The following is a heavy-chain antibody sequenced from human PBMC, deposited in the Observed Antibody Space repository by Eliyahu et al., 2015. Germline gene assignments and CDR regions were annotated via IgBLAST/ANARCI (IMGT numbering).Heavy chain of an antibody. J-gene: IGHJ5*02. CDR2: ISGSGGST. V-gene: IGHV3-23*01. CDR1: GFXFSSXA. Sequence: EVQLLESGGGLVQPGGSLXLXCXXSGFXFSSXAMCXVRQAXGKGLEWVSXISGSGGSTYYADXVKGRFTISRDNSKNTLYLQMNSLRAEDTAVYYCAGGYHKTEGPSDPWGQGTLVTVSS. D-gene: IGHD6-13*01. CDR3: AGGYHKTEGPSDP.